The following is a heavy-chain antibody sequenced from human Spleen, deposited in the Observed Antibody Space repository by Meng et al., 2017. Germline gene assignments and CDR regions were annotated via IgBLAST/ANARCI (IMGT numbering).Heavy chain of an antibody. CDR2: IYYSGST. D-gene: IGHD6-19*01. V-gene: IGHV4-31*03. CDR3: AKAWVVESVSGWWYYFDY. CDR1: GGSISSGGYY. J-gene: IGHJ4*02. Sequence: SETLSLTCTVSGGSISSGGYYWSWIRQHPGKGLEWIGYIYYSGSTYYNPSLKSRVTISVDTSKNQFSLKLSSVTAADTAVYYCAKAWVVESVSGWWYYFDYWGQGTLVTVSS.